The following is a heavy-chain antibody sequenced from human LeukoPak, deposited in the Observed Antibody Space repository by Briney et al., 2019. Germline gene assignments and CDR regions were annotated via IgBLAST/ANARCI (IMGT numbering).Heavy chain of an antibody. CDR2: ISSSSSTI. Sequence: PGGSLRLSCAASGFTFSSYSMNWVRQAPGKGLEWVSYISSSSSTIYYADSVKGRFTVSRDNAKNSLYLQMNSLRDEDTAVYYCARDCSGGSCYLNYYYYGMDVWGQGTTVTVSS. D-gene: IGHD2-15*01. J-gene: IGHJ6*02. CDR1: GFTFSSYS. V-gene: IGHV3-48*02. CDR3: ARDCSGGSCYLNYYYYGMDV.